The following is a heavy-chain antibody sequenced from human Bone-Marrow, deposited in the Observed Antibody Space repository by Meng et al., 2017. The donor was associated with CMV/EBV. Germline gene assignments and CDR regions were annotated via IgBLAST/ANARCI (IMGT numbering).Heavy chain of an antibody. D-gene: IGHD4-11*01. CDR2: IIPILGIA. CDR1: GYTFTSYG. V-gene: IGHV1-69*10. J-gene: IGHJ4*02. Sequence: SVKVSCKASGYTFTSYGISWVRQAPRQGLEWMGGIIPILGIANYAQKFQGRVTITADKSTSTAYMELSSLRSEDTAVYYCARGSMTTEYYFDYWGQGTLVTVSS. CDR3: ARGSMTTEYYFDY.